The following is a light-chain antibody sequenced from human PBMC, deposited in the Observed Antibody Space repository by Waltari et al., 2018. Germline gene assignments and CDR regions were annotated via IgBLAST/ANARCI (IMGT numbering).Light chain of an antibody. V-gene: IGLV1-36*01. CDR2: ADD. Sequence: QSVLTQTPSVSEPPRQRVTISCSGSRSNIGNNAVNGYQQVPGKAPKLLVFADDLLPSGVSDRFSGSKSGTSASLAISGLRSEDEGVYFCAAWDDSLKGVLFGGGTKLTVL. J-gene: IGLJ2*01. CDR3: AAWDDSLKGVL. CDR1: RSNIGNNA.